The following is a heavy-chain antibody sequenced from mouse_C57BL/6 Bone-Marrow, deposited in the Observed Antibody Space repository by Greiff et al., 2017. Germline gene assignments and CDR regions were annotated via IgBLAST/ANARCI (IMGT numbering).Heavy chain of an antibody. Sequence: EVQLVESGGGLVQPGGSLKLSCAASGFTFSDYGMAWVRQAPRKGPEWVAFISNLADSINYEDTVTGRFTITRENAKNTLYLEMSSRRSEDAAMYDCERHGGYGRSYWYFDVWGTGTAVTVTA. CDR1: GFTFSDYG. D-gene: IGHD1-1*01. CDR3: ERHGGYGRSYWYFDV. J-gene: IGHJ1*03. CDR2: ISNLADSI. V-gene: IGHV5-15*01.